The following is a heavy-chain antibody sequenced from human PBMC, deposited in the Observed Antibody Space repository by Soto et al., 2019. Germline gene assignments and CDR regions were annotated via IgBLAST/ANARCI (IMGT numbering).Heavy chain of an antibody. CDR3: ARYYDCSGPDL. J-gene: IGHJ2*01. V-gene: IGHV3-48*01. CDR2: ITTTSAPI. Sequence: EFQLVESGGGLVQPGGSLRLSCAASGFTFSTYNMVWVRQAPGKGLEWLSYITTTSAPIYYADSVKGRFTISRDNAKNSLYLQMNSLRAEDTAVYSCARYYDCSGPDLWGRGTRVTVSS. D-gene: IGHD3-22*01. CDR1: GFTFSTYN.